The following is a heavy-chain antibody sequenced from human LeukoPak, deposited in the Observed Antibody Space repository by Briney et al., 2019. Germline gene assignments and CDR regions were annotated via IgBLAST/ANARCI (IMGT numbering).Heavy chain of an antibody. CDR1: GGSISSYY. V-gene: IGHV4-59*01. CDR3: ASGLYEPGAFDI. J-gene: IGHJ3*02. Sequence: SETLSLTCTVSGGSISSYYWSWIRRPPGKGLEWIGYIYYSGSTNYNPSLKSRVTISVDTSKNQFSLKLSSVTAADTAVYYCASGLYEPGAFDIWGQGTMVTVSS. D-gene: IGHD2-8*01. CDR2: IYYSGST.